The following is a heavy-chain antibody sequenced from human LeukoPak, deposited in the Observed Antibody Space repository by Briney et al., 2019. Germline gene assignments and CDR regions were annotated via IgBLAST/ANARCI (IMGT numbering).Heavy chain of an antibody. V-gene: IGHV4-34*01. J-gene: IGHJ6*02. CDR3: ARGDYGDQVAFGMDV. D-gene: IGHD4-17*01. Sequence: PSETLSLTCAVYGGSFSGYYWSWIRQPPGKGLEWIGEINHSGSTNYNPSLKSRVTISVDTSKNQFSLKLSSVTAADTAVYYCARGDYGDQVAFGMDVWGQGTTVTVSS. CDR1: GGSFSGYY. CDR2: INHSGST.